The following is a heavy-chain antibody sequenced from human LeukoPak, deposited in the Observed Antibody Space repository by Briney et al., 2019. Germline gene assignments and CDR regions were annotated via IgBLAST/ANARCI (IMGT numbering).Heavy chain of an antibody. Sequence: GGSLRLSCAASGFTVSSNYMSWVRQAPGKGLEWVSAIYSGGSTYYADSVKGRFTISRDNSKNTLYLQMNSLRAEDTAVYYCARDLLGATPSNYWGQGTLVTVSS. CDR3: ARDLLGATPSNY. V-gene: IGHV3-66*01. J-gene: IGHJ4*02. CDR1: GFTVSSNY. CDR2: IYSGGST. D-gene: IGHD1-26*01.